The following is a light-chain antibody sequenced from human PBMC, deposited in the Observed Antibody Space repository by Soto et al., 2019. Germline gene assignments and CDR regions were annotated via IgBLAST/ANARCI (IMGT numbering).Light chain of an antibody. CDR2: NND. V-gene: IGLV1-44*01. J-gene: IGLJ1*01. Sequence: QSVLTQAPAASGSPGQRVTISCSGSSSNIGTYTVNWYQQFPGTAPKLLIYNNDQRPSGVPDRFSGFKYGTAASLAISGLQSEDEAEYYCAAWDDSLSGLYVFGTGTKVTVL. CDR3: AAWDDSLSGLYV. CDR1: SSNIGTYT.